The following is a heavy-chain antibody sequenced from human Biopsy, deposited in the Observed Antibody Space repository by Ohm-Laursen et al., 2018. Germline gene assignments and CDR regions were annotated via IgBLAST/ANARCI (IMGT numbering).Heavy chain of an antibody. CDR1: GGPIDSYY. CDR3: ASAGYNPDWNFDL. V-gene: IGHV4-59*12. D-gene: IGHD5-24*01. J-gene: IGHJ2*01. Sequence: GTLSLTCTVSGGPIDSYYWSWIRQPPGKALEWIGYIYFTGRTIYNPSLKSRVTMSVNTSKKQFSLRLSSVTAADTAVYYCASAGYNPDWNFDLWGRGTRATVSS. CDR2: IYFTGRT.